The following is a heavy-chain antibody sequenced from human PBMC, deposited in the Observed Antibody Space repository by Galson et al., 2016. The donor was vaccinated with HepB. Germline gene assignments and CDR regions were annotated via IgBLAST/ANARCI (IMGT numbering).Heavy chain of an antibody. CDR3: ARPLPNVGYGMDV. CDR2: IYGGCST. D-gene: IGHD2-15*01. J-gene: IGHJ6*02. Sequence: SLRLSCAASGFTFSAFAMHWVRQAPGKGLEWVAVIYGGCSTTYADSVKGRFTISRHNSKNTLYLQMNSLRTEDTAVYYCARPLPNVGYGMDVWGQGTTVTVSS. CDR1: GFTFSAFA. V-gene: IGHV3-53*01.